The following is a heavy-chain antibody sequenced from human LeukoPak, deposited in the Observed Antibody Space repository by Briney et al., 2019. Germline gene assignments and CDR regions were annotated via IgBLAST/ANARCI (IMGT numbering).Heavy chain of an antibody. CDR1: GFTFTSYY. D-gene: IGHD5-24*01. Sequence: WASVKVSCKASGFTFTSYYMHWVRQAPGQGLEWMGIINPSGGSTSYAQKFQGRVTMTRDTSTSTVYMELSSLRSEDTAVYYCARTVEMATLKRWFDPWGQGTLVTVSS. CDR3: ARTVEMATLKRWFDP. CDR2: INPSGGST. J-gene: IGHJ5*02. V-gene: IGHV1-46*01.